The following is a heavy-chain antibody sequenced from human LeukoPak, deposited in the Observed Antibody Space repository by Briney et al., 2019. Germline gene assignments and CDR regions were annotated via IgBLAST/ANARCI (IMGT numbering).Heavy chain of an antibody. J-gene: IGHJ3*02. CDR1: GGSISSYY. Sequence: TSETLSLTCTVSGGSISSYYWSWIRQPPGKGLEWIGYIYYSGSTNYNPSLKSRVTISVDTSKNQFSLKLSSVTAADTAVYYCASGYCSSTSCYEGDAFDIWGQGTMVTVSS. D-gene: IGHD2-2*01. CDR2: IYYSGST. CDR3: ASGYCSSTSCYEGDAFDI. V-gene: IGHV4-59*01.